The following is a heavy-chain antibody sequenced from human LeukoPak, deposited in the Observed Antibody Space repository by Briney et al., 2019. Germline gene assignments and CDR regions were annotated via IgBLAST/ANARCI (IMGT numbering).Heavy chain of an antibody. CDR2: IYSGGSS. CDR3: TRGITMQIDY. Sequence: GGSLGLSCAASGFTVSYNYMTWVRQAPGKGLELVSVIYSGGSSYYADSVNGRFTISRDRSKNTLYLQMNSLRAEDTAVYYCTRGITMQIDYWGQGTLVTVSS. D-gene: IGHD1-1*01. V-gene: IGHV3-66*01. J-gene: IGHJ4*02. CDR1: GFTVSYNY.